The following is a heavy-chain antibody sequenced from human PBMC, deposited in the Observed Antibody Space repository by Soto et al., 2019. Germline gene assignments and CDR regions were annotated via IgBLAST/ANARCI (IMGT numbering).Heavy chain of an antibody. Sequence: GGSLRLSCAASGFTFSSYAMSWVRQAPGKGLEWVSAISGSGGSTYYADSVKGRFTISRDNSKNTLYLQMNSLRAEDTAVYYCAKAPFYDFLSGYVAAAFDYWGQGTLVTVSS. CDR2: ISGSGGST. D-gene: IGHD3-3*01. CDR1: GFTFSSYA. V-gene: IGHV3-23*01. J-gene: IGHJ4*02. CDR3: AKAPFYDFLSGYVAAAFDY.